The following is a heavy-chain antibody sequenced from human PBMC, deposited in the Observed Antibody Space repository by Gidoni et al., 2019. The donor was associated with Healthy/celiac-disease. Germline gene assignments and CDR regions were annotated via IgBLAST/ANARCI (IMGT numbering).Heavy chain of an antibody. CDR3: AKDSRETYVWGSYRYTGSSPYFDC. CDR1: GFTFSTYA. Sequence: EVQLLESGGGLVQPGGSLRLSCAASGFTFSTYAMNWVRPAPGKWLEWVSGISGSGGSTYYPDSVKGRFTISRDNSKNTLYLQMNSLRAEDTALYYCAKDSRETYVWGSYRYTGSSPYFDCWGQGTLVTVSS. CDR2: ISGSGGST. V-gene: IGHV3-23*01. J-gene: IGHJ4*02. D-gene: IGHD3-16*02.